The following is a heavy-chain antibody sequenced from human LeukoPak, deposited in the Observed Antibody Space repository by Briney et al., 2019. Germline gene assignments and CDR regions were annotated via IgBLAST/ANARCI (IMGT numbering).Heavy chain of an antibody. V-gene: IGHV1-2*02. CDR1: GYTFTGYY. J-gene: IGHJ5*02. D-gene: IGHD6-13*01. CDR2: INPHSGGT. Sequence: ASVKVSFKASGYTFTGYYMHWVRQAPGQGLELMGCINPHSGGTTYAQKFQGRVTMTRDTTISTAYLELSRLRSDATAVYYCARGHPRIAAAGTINWFDPWGQGTLVTVSS. CDR3: ARGHPRIAAAGTINWFDP.